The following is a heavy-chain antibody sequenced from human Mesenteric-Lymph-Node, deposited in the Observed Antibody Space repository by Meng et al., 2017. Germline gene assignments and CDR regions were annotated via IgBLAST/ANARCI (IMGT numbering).Heavy chain of an antibody. CDR3: ARGELLWDY. V-gene: IGHV4-30-4*01. D-gene: IGHD2-2*01. J-gene: IGHJ4*02. Sequence: QWQRTASGPGPVTLSHTLSLICTVSGDSISSGEYCWSWIRQPPGKGLEWIGYMDYRGSTFYNPSLKSRVTISVDTSKNQFSLKLSSVTAADTAVYFCARGELLWDYWGQGTLVTVSS. CDR1: GDSISSGEYC. CDR2: MDYRGST.